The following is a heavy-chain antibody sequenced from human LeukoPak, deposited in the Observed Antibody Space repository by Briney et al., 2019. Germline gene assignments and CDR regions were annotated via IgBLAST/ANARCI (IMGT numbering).Heavy chain of an antibody. CDR3: AKDRLLNCRGDCYIFDY. D-gene: IGHD2-21*02. Sequence: PGGSLRLSCTASGFTFSKYWMSWVRQAPGKGPEWVANMKQDGSEIYYVDSVKGRFSISRDNSKNTLYLQVNGLRTEDTAVYYCAKDRLLNCRGDCYIFDYWGQGTVVTVSS. J-gene: IGHJ4*02. CDR1: GFTFSKYW. V-gene: IGHV3-7*03. CDR2: MKQDGSEI.